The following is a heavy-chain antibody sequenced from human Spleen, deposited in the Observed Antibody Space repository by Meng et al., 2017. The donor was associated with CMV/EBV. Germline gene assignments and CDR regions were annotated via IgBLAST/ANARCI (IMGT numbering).Heavy chain of an antibody. CDR1: GITVSRSY. J-gene: IGHJ4*02. D-gene: IGHD2-8*01. CDR3: AGVGYDTSGGSYFFFDY. CDR2: TYSDGNT. V-gene: IGHV3-53*01. Sequence: ETLSLTCAGSGITVSRSYMSWVRQAPGKGLEFVSVTYSDGNTYYADSVKGRFTISRDNSKNTLYLQMNSLRAEDTAVYYCAGVGYDTSGGSYFFFDYWGQGTLVTVSS.